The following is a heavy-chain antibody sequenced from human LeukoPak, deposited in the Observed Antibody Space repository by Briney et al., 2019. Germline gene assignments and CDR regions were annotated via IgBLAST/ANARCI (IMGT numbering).Heavy chain of an antibody. V-gene: IGHV1-2*02. CDR2: MRPSSGST. J-gene: IGHJ4*02. CDR1: QYTFTDYY. Sequence: ASVKVSCKTSQYTFTDYYIHWVRQAPGQGLEWMGWMRPSSGSTLYEQKFQGRVIMTSDTSISPVYMVLSRLTSDDTAVYYCAREMRIEYSSSLPIDYWGQGTLVTVSS. D-gene: IGHD6-6*01. CDR3: AREMRIEYSSSLPIDY.